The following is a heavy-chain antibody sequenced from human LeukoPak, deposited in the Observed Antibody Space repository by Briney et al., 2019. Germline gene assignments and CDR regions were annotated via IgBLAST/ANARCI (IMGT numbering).Heavy chain of an antibody. CDR1: GYTFTSYA. CDR2: INAGNGNT. D-gene: IGHD4-17*01. V-gene: IGHV1-3*01. J-gene: IGHJ4*02. Sequence: ASVKVSCTASGYTFTSYAMHWVRQAPGQRLEWMGWINAGNGNTKYSQKFQGRVTITRDTSASTAYMELSSLRSEDTAVYYCARGHDYGDYEGYFDYWGQGTLVTVSS. CDR3: ARGHDYGDYEGYFDY.